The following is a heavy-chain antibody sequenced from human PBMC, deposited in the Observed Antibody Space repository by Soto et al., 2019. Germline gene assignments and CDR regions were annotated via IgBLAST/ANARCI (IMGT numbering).Heavy chain of an antibody. Sequence: QVQLVQSGAEVKKPGASVKVSCKVSGYTLTELSMHWVRQAPGKGLEWMGGFDPEDGETIYAQKFQGRVTMTEDTSPDTDYKELSSLRSEDKAVYYCATVLQAYSSFWYDGGSGWFDPWGQGTLVTVSS. CDR3: ATVLQAYSSFWYDGGSGWFDP. V-gene: IGHV1-24*01. D-gene: IGHD6-19*01. CDR2: FDPEDGET. J-gene: IGHJ5*02. CDR1: GYTLTELS.